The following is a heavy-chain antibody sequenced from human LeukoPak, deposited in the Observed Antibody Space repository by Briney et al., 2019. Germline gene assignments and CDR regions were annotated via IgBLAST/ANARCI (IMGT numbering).Heavy chain of an antibody. Sequence: PSETLSLTCTVSGDSITTYYWSWIRQSPGKGLEWIAYIFDRGTTNYNPSLKSRITISVDTSKTQFSLRLSSVTAADTAVYYCVSSSPRYCTGGTCYSSRGFDYWGQGMLVTVSS. V-gene: IGHV4-59*01. D-gene: IGHD2-15*01. CDR3: VSSSPRYCTGGTCYSSRGFDY. J-gene: IGHJ4*02. CDR2: IFDRGTT. CDR1: GDSITTYY.